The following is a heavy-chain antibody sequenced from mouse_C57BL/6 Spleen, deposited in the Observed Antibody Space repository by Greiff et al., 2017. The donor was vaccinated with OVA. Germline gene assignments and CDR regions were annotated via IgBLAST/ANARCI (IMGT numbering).Heavy chain of an antibody. J-gene: IGHJ1*03. Sequence: EVKLMESGPGLVKPSQSLSLTCSVTGYSITSGYYWNWIRQFPGNKLEWMGYISYDGSNNYNPSLKNRISITRDTSKNQCFLKLNSVTTEDTATYYCANYYGSSYWYFDVWGTGTTVTVSS. CDR3: ANYYGSSYWYFDV. CDR1: GYSITSGYY. D-gene: IGHD1-1*01. CDR2: ISYDGSN. V-gene: IGHV3-6*01.